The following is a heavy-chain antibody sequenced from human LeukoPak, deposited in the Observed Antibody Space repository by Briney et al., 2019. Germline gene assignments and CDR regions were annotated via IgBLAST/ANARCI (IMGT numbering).Heavy chain of an antibody. CDR1: GFTFSSYG. J-gene: IGHJ4*02. CDR3: ARQSLGASGLDH. V-gene: IGHV3-30*12. Sequence: GGSLRLSCAASGFTFSSYGMHWVRQAPGKGLDWVAVVPYDGTSPLHAASVNGRFTISRDNSKDTVFLQMNSLRVDDTAIYYCARQSLGASGLDHWGQGVLVTVSS. CDR2: VPYDGTSP. D-gene: IGHD1-26*01.